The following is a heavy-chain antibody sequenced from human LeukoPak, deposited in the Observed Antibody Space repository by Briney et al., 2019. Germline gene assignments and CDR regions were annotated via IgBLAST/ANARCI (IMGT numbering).Heavy chain of an antibody. CDR3: ARVVRGVVTSNWFDL. V-gene: IGHV4-59*01. CDR1: GDSLNTYY. J-gene: IGHJ5*02. Sequence: SETLSLTCTVSGDSLNTYYWTWIRQTPGKELELIGFVASSGTSNYTPSLKSRVSISIDTSKNKFSLALTSVTPADTAVYYCARVVRGVVTSNWFDLWGQGTLVSVSS. CDR2: VASSGTS. D-gene: IGHD2-21*02.